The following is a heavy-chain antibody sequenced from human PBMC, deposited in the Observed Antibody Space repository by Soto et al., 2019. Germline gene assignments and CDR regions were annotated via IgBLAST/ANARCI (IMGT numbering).Heavy chain of an antibody. D-gene: IGHD1-1*01. CDR3: AKDRSSAGTTVRFDP. CDR1: GFTFSSYA. V-gene: IGHV3-23*01. CDR2: ISGSGGNT. Sequence: GGSLRLSCAASGFTFSSYAMSWVRQAPGKGLEWVSSISGSGGNTYYADSVKGRFTISRDNSKNTLYLQMNSLRVEDTAIYYCAKDRSSAGTTVRFDPWGQGTLVTVSS. J-gene: IGHJ5*02.